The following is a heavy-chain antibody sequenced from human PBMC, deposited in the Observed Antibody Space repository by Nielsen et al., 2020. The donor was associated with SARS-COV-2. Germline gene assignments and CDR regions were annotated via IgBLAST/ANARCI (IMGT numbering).Heavy chain of an antibody. D-gene: IGHD2-2*02. CDR2: INAGNGNT. J-gene: IGHJ6*03. CDR3: ARGRRYCSSTSCYTYYYYMDV. V-gene: IGHV1-3*01. Sequence: ASVKVSCKASGYTFTSYAMHWVRQAPGQRLEWMGWINAGNGNTKYSQKFQGRVTITRDTSASTAYMELSSLRSEDTAVYYCARGRRYCSSTSCYTYYYYMDVWGKGTTVTVSS. CDR1: GYTFTSYA.